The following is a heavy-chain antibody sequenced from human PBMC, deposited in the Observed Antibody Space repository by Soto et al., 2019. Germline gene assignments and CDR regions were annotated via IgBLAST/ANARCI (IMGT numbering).Heavy chain of an antibody. J-gene: IGHJ4*02. CDR1: GFTFSSYA. D-gene: IGHD6-19*01. CDR2: ISYDGSNI. V-gene: IGHV3-30-3*01. CDR3: ARVRQQWLVSAHFFVY. Sequence: QVQLVESGGGVVQPGRSLRLSCAASGFTFSSYAMHWVRQAPGKGLEWVALISYDGSNIHYADSVKGRFTISRDNSKNTLSLQMNSLRAEDTAVYYCARVRQQWLVSAHFFVYWGQGTLVTVSS.